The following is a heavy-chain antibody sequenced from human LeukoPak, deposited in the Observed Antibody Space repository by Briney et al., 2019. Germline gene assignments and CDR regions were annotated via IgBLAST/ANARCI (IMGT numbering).Heavy chain of an antibody. Sequence: GASVKVSCKASGYTFTGYYMHWVRQAPGQGLEWMGWINPNSGGTNYAQKFQGRVTMTRDTSISTAYMELSRLRSDDTAVYYCARDSYYDSREVFDYWGQGTLVTVSS. V-gene: IGHV1-2*02. J-gene: IGHJ4*02. CDR3: ARDSYYDSREVFDY. CDR2: INPNSGGT. CDR1: GYTFTGYY. D-gene: IGHD3-22*01.